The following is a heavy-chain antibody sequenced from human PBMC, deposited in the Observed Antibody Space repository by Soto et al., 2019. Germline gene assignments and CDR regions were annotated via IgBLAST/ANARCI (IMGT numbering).Heavy chain of an antibody. Sequence: QVHLVESGGGLVKPGGSLRLSCAASGFTLSDFYMSWIRQAPGKGLEWISYISSSGSTTYYADSVKGRFTMSRDNAQNSLYLQMNSLRAEDTAVYYCARGRYFDWPQGNWFDSWGHGPLVTVSS. CDR1: GFTLSDFY. CDR3: ARGRYFDWPQGNWFDS. CDR2: ISSSGSTT. V-gene: IGHV3-11*01. J-gene: IGHJ5*01. D-gene: IGHD3-9*01.